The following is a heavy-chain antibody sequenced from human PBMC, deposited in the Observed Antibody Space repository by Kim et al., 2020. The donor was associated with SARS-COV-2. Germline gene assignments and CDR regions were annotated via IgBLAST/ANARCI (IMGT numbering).Heavy chain of an antibody. CDR2: IYYSGST. D-gene: IGHD3-9*01. CDR1: GGSISRSTY. J-gene: IGHJ5*02. CDR3: ARDGLIETGTGEFDR. Sequence: SETLSLTCTVSGGSISRSTYWGWIRQPPGKGLEWIGNIYYSGSTYYYNPSLKRRVTISIDRSKNQFSLKLSSVTAADTAVYYCARDGLIETGTGEFDRWGQGILVTVSS. V-gene: IGHV4-39*07.